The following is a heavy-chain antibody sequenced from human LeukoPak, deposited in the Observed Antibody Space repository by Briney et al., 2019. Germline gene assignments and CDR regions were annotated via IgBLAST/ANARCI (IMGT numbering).Heavy chain of an antibody. CDR3: AGGYSQLRFDY. CDR2: IYHSGST. V-gene: IGHV4-30-2*01. Sequence: SQTLSLTCAVSGGSISSGGSSWSRIRQPPGKGLEWIGYIYHSGSTYYNPSLKSRVTISVDRSKNQFSLKLSSVTAADTAVYYCAGGYSQLRFDYWGQGTLVTVSS. J-gene: IGHJ4*02. CDR1: GGSISSGGSS. D-gene: IGHD1-1*01.